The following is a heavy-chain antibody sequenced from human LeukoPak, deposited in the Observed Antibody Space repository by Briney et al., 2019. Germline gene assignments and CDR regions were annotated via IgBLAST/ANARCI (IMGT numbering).Heavy chain of an antibody. Sequence: SQTLSLTCAISGDSVSSNNAAWNWISHPHSRAFKWLGGKYYRSKWFNEYAISMKSRITINPDTSKNQFSLQLNSVTPEDTAVYFCAREGGYSGYDFYFDYWGQGTLVTVSS. D-gene: IGHD5-12*01. CDR2: KYYRSKWFN. V-gene: IGHV6-1*01. CDR3: AREGGYSGYDFYFDY. CDR1: GDSVSSNNAA. J-gene: IGHJ4*02.